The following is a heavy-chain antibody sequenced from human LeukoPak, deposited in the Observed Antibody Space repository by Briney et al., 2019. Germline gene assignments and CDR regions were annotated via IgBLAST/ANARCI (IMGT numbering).Heavy chain of an antibody. CDR3: ARARDHRPLRLGHYYYYGMDV. CDR1: RYSFTTYH. Sequence: ASVTVSCTASRYSFTTYHIHWVRQAPGQGLEWMGIIKDIGTTIYPQKFQGRVTMTRDTSTSTVYMEVSSLRSEDTAVYYCARARDHRPLRLGHYYYYGMDVWGQGTTVTVSS. J-gene: IGHJ6*02. V-gene: IGHV1-46*01. CDR2: IKDIGTT. D-gene: IGHD3-9*01.